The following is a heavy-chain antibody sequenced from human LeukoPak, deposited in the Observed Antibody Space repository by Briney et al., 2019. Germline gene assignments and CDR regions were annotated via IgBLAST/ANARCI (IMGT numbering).Heavy chain of an antibody. J-gene: IGHJ6*03. CDR3: ASSHIPTGQGWLFYYYMDV. CDR2: IKGDGSEK. D-gene: IGHD1-1*01. CDR1: GFTFSSFW. V-gene: IGHV3-7*01. Sequence: GGSLRLSCAASGFTFSSFWMSWVRQAPGKGLEWVANIKGDGSEKYYVDSVKGRFTISRDNAKNLLHLQMNSLRAEDTAVYYCASSHIPTGQGWLFYYYMDVWGKGTTVTVSS.